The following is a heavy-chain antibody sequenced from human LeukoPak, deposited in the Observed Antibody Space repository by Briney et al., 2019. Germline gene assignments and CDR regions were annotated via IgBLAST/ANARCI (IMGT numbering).Heavy chain of an antibody. J-gene: IGHJ4*02. D-gene: IGHD3-10*01. V-gene: IGHV3-15*01. Sequence: GGSLRLSCAASGFTFSNAWMSWVRQAPGKGLEWGGRIKSKTDGGTTDYAAPVKGRCTVSRDDTKNTLYLQMHRLKTENTAVYYSTTFVNYYGSGNSVDYWGQGTLVTVSS. CDR3: TTFVNYYGSGNSVDY. CDR1: GFTFSNAW. CDR2: IKSKTDGGTT.